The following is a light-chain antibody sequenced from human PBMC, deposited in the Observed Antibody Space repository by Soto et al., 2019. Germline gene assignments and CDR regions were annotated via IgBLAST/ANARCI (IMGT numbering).Light chain of an antibody. CDR3: QQVYGHTPA. V-gene: IGKV1-39*01. Sequence: DIQMTQSPSSLSASVGDRVTITCRASPSISSYLNWYQKKPGKDPKILIYAASSLQSGVPSRFSGSGSGTEFNLTISSLQPEDVATYLCQQVYGHTPAFGQGTRREIK. CDR2: AAS. J-gene: IGKJ5*01. CDR1: PSISSY.